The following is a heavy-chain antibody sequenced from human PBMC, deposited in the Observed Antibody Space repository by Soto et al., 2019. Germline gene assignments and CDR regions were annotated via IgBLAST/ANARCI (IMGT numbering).Heavy chain of an antibody. D-gene: IGHD3-22*01. CDR3: ARVGDSSGYTIHYYFDY. J-gene: IGHJ4*02. CDR1: GFTFSSYW. CDR2: IKQDGSEK. V-gene: IGHV3-7*03. Sequence: GGSLRLSCAAPGFTFSSYWMSRVRQAPGKGLEWVANIKQDGSEKYYVDSVKGRFTISRDNAKNSLYLQMNSLRAEDTAVYYCARVGDSSGYTIHYYFDYWGQGTLVTVSS.